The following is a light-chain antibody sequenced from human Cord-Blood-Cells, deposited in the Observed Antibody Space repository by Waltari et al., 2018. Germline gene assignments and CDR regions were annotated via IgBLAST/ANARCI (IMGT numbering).Light chain of an antibody. CDR3: IQSLQTPFT. Sequence: DIVMTQSPLSLPVTPGEPASISCRSSQSLLHSNGYNYLDWYLQKPGQSPQLLIYLGSNRASGVPDMFSGSGSGTDFTLKISRVEAEDVVVYYCIQSLQTPFTFGPGTKVDIK. CDR2: LGS. V-gene: IGKV2-28*01. J-gene: IGKJ3*01. CDR1: QSLLHSNGYNY.